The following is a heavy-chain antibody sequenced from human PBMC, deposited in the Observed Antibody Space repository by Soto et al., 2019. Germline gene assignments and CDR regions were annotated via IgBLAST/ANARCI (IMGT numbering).Heavy chain of an antibody. CDR1: GYTFTSYD. CDR2: MNPNSGNT. D-gene: IGHD3-10*01. V-gene: IGHV1-8*01. Sequence: QVQLVQSGAEVKKPGASVKVSCKASGYTFTSYDINWVRQATGQGLEWMGWMNPNSGNTGYAQKFKGRVTMTRNTSISTAYMELSRLRSEDTAVYYCARVAFRYGSGSYLLSYWGQGTLVTVSS. CDR3: ARVAFRYGSGSYLLSY. J-gene: IGHJ4*02.